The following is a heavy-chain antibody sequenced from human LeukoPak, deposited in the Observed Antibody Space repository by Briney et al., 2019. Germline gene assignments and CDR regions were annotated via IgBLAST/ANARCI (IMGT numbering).Heavy chain of an antibody. J-gene: IGHJ3*02. D-gene: IGHD2-2*01. V-gene: IGHV3-74*01. CDR2: INTDGSST. CDR1: GFTFSSYW. CDR3: TRIDIAVASAFILDAFGI. Sequence: GGSLRLSCAASGFTFSSYWMHWVRQAPGKGLVWVSRINTDGSSTSYADSVKGRFTISRDNAKNSVYLQMNSLRAEDTAVYYCTRIDIAVASAFILDAFGIWGQGTMVTVSS.